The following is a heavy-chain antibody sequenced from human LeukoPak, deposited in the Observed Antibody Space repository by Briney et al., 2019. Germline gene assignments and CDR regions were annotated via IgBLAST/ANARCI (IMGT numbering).Heavy chain of an antibody. CDR1: GGSISSSSYY. V-gene: IGHV4-39*01. D-gene: IGHD3-22*01. Sequence: SETLSLTCTVSGGSISSSSYYWGWIRQPPGKGLEWIGSIYYSGSTYYNPSLKSRVTISVDTSKNQFSLKLSSVTAADTAVYYCARLLIVVVSEYFDLWGRGTLVTVSS. CDR2: IYYSGST. CDR3: ARLLIVVVSEYFDL. J-gene: IGHJ2*01.